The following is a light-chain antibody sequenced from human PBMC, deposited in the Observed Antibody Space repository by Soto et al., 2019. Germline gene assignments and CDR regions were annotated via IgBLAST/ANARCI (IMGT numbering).Light chain of an antibody. V-gene: IGLV2-14*01. Sequence: LTQPASVSGSPGLSITISCTGTDNDVGGYNYVSWYQQYPDKAPKLIIYDVTNRPSGVSMRFSGSKSGNTASLTISGLRPEDEADYYCSSYTSIATYVFGSGTKVTVL. CDR2: DVT. CDR3: SSYTSIATYV. CDR1: DNDVGGYNY. J-gene: IGLJ1*01.